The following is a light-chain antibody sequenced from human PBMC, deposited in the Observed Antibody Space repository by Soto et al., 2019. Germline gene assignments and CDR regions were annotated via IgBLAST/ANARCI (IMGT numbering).Light chain of an antibody. V-gene: IGLV2-8*01. CDR1: SMDVGGYNY. J-gene: IGLJ2*01. CDR2: EVS. Sequence: QSALTQPPSASGSPEHPLTFPCTETSMDVGGYNYVSWYQKHPGKAPKLMIYEVSKRPSGVPDRFSGSKSGNTASLTVSGLQAEDEADYYCSSYAGSNNLVFGGGTKLTVL. CDR3: SSYAGSNNLV.